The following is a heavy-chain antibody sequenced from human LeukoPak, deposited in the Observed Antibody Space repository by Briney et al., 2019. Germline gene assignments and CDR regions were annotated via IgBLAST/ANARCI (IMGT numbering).Heavy chain of an antibody. D-gene: IGHD6-13*01. CDR3: ARDARGAAAADDAFDI. Sequence: GSLRLSCAASGFTFSNAWMSWVRQTPGKGLEWVASIKEDGSERQYVDSVKGRFSISRDNTKGSLFLQLNSLRAEDTAVYYCARDARGAAAADDAFDIWGQGTMVTVSS. CDR2: IKEDGSER. V-gene: IGHV3-7*03. J-gene: IGHJ3*02. CDR1: GFTFSNAW.